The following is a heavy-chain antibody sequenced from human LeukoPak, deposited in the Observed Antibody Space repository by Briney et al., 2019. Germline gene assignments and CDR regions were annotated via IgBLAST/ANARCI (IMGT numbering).Heavy chain of an antibody. CDR1: GFTFSSYA. Sequence: GGSLGLSCAASGFTFSSYAMSWVRQAPGKGLEWVTAISGSGGRTSYADSVKGRFTISRDNSKNTLYLQMNSLRAEDTAVYYCAKDRDIVVLTATTFDYWGQGTLVTVSA. CDR3: AKDRDIVVLTATTFDY. CDR2: ISGSGGRT. D-gene: IGHD2-21*02. V-gene: IGHV3-23*01. J-gene: IGHJ4*02.